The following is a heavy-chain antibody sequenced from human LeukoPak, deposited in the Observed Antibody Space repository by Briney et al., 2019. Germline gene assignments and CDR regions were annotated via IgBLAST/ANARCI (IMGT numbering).Heavy chain of an antibody. CDR3: ARARVAASHVSDAFDI. Sequence: GGSLRLSCAASGFTFSSYSMNWVRQAPGKGLEWVSSISSSSSYIYYADSVKGRFTISRDNAKNPLYLQMNSLRAEDTAVYYCARARVAASHVSDAFDIWGQGTMVTVSS. CDR1: GFTFSSYS. J-gene: IGHJ3*02. D-gene: IGHD2-15*01. V-gene: IGHV3-21*01. CDR2: ISSSSSYI.